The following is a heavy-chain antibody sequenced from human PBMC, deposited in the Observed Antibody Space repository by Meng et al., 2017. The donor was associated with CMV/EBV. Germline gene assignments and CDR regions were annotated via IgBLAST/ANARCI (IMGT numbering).Heavy chain of an antibody. CDR2: IYYSGST. CDR1: GGSISSSSDY. D-gene: IGHD1-7*01. V-gene: IGHV4-39*01. CDR3: ARTGTTWPIDY. J-gene: IGHJ4*02. Sequence: CTVSGGSISSSSDYWGWIRQPPGKGLEWIGSIYYSGSTYYNPSLKSRVTISVDTSKNQFSLKLSSVTAADTAVYYCARTGTTWPIDYWGQGTLVTVSS.